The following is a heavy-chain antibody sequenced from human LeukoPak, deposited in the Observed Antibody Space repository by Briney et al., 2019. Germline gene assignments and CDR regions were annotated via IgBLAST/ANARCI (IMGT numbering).Heavy chain of an antibody. CDR2: IYPGDSDT. J-gene: IGHJ4*02. Sequence: PGESLKISCKGPGYSFTSCWNGWGRQMPGKGLEWRGIIYPGDSDTRYSPSFQGQVTISADKSISPAYLQWSSLKASDTAMYYCASRGNSDYYGLGEYGHWGQGTLVTVSS. CDR3: ASRGNSDYYGLGEYGH. V-gene: IGHV5-51*01. D-gene: IGHD3-10*01. CDR1: GYSFTSCW.